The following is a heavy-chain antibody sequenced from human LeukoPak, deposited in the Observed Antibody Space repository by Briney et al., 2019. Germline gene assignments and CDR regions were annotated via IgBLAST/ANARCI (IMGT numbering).Heavy chain of an antibody. CDR3: ARDLHYYVAMDV. CDR1: GGSISSYS. CDR2: MHTSGSA. V-gene: IGHV4-4*07. Sequence: SQTLSLTCTVSGGSISSYSWSWIRQPAGKGLEWIGHMHTSGSAHYNPSLKSRGTMSVDTSKNQLSLKLISVTAADTAVYYCARDLHYYVAMDVWGQGTTVTVSS. J-gene: IGHJ6*02. D-gene: IGHD3-10*02.